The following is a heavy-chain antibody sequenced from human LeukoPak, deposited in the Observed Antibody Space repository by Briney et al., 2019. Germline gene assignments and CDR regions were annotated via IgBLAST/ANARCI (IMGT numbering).Heavy chain of an antibody. D-gene: IGHD6-13*01. CDR2: INSDGRST. Sequence: GGSLRLSCVASGFTFSSYWIHWVRQAPGKGLVWVSRINSDGRSTDYADSVKGRFTISRDNAKNTLYLQMNSLRAEDTAVYYCAKDHFGIAAAGTLFDYWGQGTLVTVSS. J-gene: IGHJ4*02. V-gene: IGHV3-74*01. CDR1: GFTFSSYW. CDR3: AKDHFGIAAAGTLFDY.